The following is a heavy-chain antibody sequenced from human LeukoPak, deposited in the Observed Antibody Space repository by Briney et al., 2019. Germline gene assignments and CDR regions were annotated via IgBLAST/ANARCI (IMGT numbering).Heavy chain of an antibody. J-gene: IGHJ4*02. V-gene: IGHV3-11*03. D-gene: IGHD2-15*01. Sequence: GGSLRLSCAASGFTFSDFYMSWIRQAPGKGLESVSYISGSSSNTNYADSVKGRFTISRDNAKNSLYLQMNSLRAEDTAAYYCTRHPAEGDYWGQGTLVTVSS. CDR3: TRHPAEGDY. CDR1: GFTFSDFY. CDR2: ISGSSSNT.